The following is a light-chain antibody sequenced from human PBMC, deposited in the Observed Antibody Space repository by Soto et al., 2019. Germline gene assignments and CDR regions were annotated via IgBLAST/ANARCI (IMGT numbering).Light chain of an antibody. CDR1: QSISTW. CDR3: QHYFRYPWT. Sequence: DSQRTQSPSSLSASVGDRVNITCRASQSISTWLAWYQQQPGRAPRLLIYDASTLQGGVPSTFSGSGSGTEFTLTISSLQPDDFSSYYCQHYFRYPWTFGQGTKVDIK. V-gene: IGKV1-5*01. CDR2: DAS. J-gene: IGKJ1*01.